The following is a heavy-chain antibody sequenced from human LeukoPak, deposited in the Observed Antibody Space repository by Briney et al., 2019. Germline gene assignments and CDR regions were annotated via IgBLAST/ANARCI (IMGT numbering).Heavy chain of an antibody. D-gene: IGHD3-9*01. V-gene: IGHV4-34*01. Sequence: SETLSLTCAVYGGSFSGYYWSWIRQPPGKGLEWIGSIYHSGSTYYNPSLKSRVTISVDTSKNQFSLKLSSVTAADTAVYYCARVGRNILTGVRLWPDYWGQGTLVTVSS. J-gene: IGHJ4*02. CDR1: GGSFSGYY. CDR2: IYHSGST. CDR3: ARVGRNILTGVRLWPDY.